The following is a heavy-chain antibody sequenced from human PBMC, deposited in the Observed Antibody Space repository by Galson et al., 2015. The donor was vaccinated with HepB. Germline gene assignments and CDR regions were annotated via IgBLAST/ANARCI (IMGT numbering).Heavy chain of an antibody. CDR2: INTYNGKT. V-gene: IGHV1-18*01. CDR1: GYTFTSRV. Sequence: SVKVSCKASGYTFTSRVLDWLRQAPGQGPEWLGRINTYNGKTGFAQKLQGRVTMTIQTSTSTAYLELRSLTSDDTAVYYCARRSLYEEAFYYWGQGTLVSGSS. D-gene: IGHD2-8*01. J-gene: IGHJ4*02. CDR3: ARRSLYEEAFYY.